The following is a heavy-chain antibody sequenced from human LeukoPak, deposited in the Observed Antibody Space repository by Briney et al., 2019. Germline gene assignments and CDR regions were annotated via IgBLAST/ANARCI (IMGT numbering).Heavy chain of an antibody. CDR1: GYTFTGYY. Sequence: ASVKVSCKASGYTFTGYYMHWVRQAPGQGLEWMGGIIPIFGTANYAQKFQGRVTITADESTSTAYMELSSLRSEDTAVYYCARAGYSYGYYYYMDVWGKGTTVTISS. V-gene: IGHV1-69*13. J-gene: IGHJ6*03. D-gene: IGHD5-18*01. CDR2: IIPIFGTA. CDR3: ARAGYSYGYYYYMDV.